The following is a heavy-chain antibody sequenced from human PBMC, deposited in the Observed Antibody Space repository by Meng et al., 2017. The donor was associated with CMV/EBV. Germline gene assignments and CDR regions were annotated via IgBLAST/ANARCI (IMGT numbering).Heavy chain of an antibody. CDR1: GFTFSSYS. CDR3: ARDAKYYYDSSGYPSTGRGIDP. CDR2: ISSSRSYI. Sequence: GESLKISCAASGFTFSSYSMNWVRQAPGKGLEWVSSISSSRSYIYYADSVKGRFTISRDNAKNSLYLQMNSLRAEDTAVYYCARDAKYYYDSSGYPSTGRGIDPWGQGTLVTVSS. V-gene: IGHV3-21*01. D-gene: IGHD3-22*01. J-gene: IGHJ5*02.